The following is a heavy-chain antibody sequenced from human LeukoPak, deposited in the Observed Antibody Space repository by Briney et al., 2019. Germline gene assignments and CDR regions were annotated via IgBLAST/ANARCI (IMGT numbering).Heavy chain of an antibody. Sequence: PGGSLRLSCAASGFTFSSYAMRWVRQAPGKGLEWVAVISYDGSNKYYADSVKGRFTISRDNSKNTLYLQMNSLRAEDTAVYYCASVEMATIPLGDYYYYVDVWGKGTTVTVSS. V-gene: IGHV3-30-3*01. CDR1: GFTFSSYA. CDR3: ASVEMATIPLGDYYYYVDV. J-gene: IGHJ6*03. CDR2: ISYDGSNK. D-gene: IGHD5-24*01.